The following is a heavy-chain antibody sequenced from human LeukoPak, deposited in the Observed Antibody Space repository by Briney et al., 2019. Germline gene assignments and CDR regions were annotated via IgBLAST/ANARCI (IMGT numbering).Heavy chain of an antibody. J-gene: IGHJ4*02. V-gene: IGHV3-23*01. CDR3: AKDKGREGDY. CDR2: ISGRGGNT. CDR1: GFTFSSYD. Sequence: GGSLRLSCAASGFTFSSYDMSWVRQAPGKGLEWVSGISGRGGNTYYADSVKGRFTISRDNSKNTLYLQMNSLSTEDTAVYYCAKDKGREGDYWGQGTLVTVSS. D-gene: IGHD1-26*01.